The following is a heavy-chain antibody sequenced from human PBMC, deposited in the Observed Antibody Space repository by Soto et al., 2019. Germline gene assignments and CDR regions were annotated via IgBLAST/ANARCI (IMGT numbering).Heavy chain of an antibody. Sequence: SETLSLTCAVSSGTISSSNWSTWVRQPPGKGLEWLGEINQSGSPNYNPSLRSRVTISVDKSKSQFFLKLSSVTAADTAIYYCAGLGMVAAHREFDPWGQGTLVTVS. CDR3: AGLGMVAAHREFDP. CDR2: INQSGSP. CDR1: SGTISSSNW. D-gene: IGHD2-15*01. V-gene: IGHV4-4*02. J-gene: IGHJ5*02.